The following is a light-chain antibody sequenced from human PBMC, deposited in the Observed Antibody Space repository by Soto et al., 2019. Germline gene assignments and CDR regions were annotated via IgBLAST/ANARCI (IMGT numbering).Light chain of an antibody. CDR2: AAS. CDR3: QQLNSFPIT. Sequence: AIRMTQSPSSFSACTRHRFTITCRASQGISSHLAWYQQKPGRAPKLLIYAASTLQSGVPSRFSGSGSGTEFTLTITSLQPEDFATYYCQQLNSFPITFGQGTRLEIK. V-gene: IGKV1-8*01. CDR1: QGISSH. J-gene: IGKJ5*01.